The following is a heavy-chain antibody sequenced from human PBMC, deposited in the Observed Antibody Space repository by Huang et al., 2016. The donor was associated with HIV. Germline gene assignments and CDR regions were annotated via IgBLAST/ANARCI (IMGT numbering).Heavy chain of an antibody. Sequence: VKVSCKASGGTFKTYAISWVRQAPGQGLEWMGGLVPLFDQTHYAQDFQDRVTFTADESTSKMYMEIRRLRFDDTAVYYCAGPHYYDDGGHHWYFDVWGRGTLVTVSS. CDR1: GGTFKTYA. CDR2: LVPLFDQT. D-gene: IGHD3-22*01. CDR3: AGPHYYDDGGHHWYFDV. J-gene: IGHJ2*01. V-gene: IGHV1-69*13.